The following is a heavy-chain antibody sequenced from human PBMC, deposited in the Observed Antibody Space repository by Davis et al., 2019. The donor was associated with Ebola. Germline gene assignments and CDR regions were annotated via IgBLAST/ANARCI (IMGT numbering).Heavy chain of an antibody. CDR2: HHPNYFRP. CDR3: TTPGGQDSGYDVFDI. D-gene: IGHD5-12*01. Sequence: ASVKVSCKASGYTFTNYYMHWVRQAPGQGLEWMGLHHPNYFRPLSSPKFQGRVTVTRDTSTTTVYMDRSSRREEDTAREYCTTPGGQDSGYDVFDIWGQGTMVTVSS. J-gene: IGHJ3*02. V-gene: IGHV1-46*03. CDR1: GYTFTNYY.